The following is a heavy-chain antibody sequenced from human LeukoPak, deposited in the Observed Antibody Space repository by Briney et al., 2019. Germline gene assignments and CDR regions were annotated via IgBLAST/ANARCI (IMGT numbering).Heavy chain of an antibody. V-gene: IGHV3-21*01. CDR3: ARVASYRAFDY. D-gene: IGHD1-26*01. CDR1: GFTFSSYI. CDR2: ISSSSSYI. Sequence: GGSLRLSCAASGFTFSSYIMNWVRQAPGKGLEWVSSISSSSSYIYYADSVKGRFTISRDNAKSSLYLQMNSLRAEDTAVYYCARVASYRAFDYWGQGTLVTVSS. J-gene: IGHJ4*02.